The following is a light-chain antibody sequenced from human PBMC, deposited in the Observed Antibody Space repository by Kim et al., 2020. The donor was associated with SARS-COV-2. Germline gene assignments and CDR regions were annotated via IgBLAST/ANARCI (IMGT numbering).Light chain of an antibody. Sequence: VSPRQTATITCSGHKLGDKSSCWYQQRPGQSPVLVIYHDAKRPTGIPERFSASNAGNTATLTISETQAMDEADYYCQVWDSGTVVFGGGTKLTVL. CDR2: HDA. CDR1: KLGDKS. V-gene: IGLV3-1*01. J-gene: IGLJ2*01. CDR3: QVWDSGTVV.